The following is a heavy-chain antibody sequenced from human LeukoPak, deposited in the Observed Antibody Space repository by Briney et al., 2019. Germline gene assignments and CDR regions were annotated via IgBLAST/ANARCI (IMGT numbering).Heavy chain of an antibody. CDR2: IHPNSGGT. V-gene: IGHV1-2*02. Sequence: ASVKVSCKSSGYTFSDYYLLWMRQAPGQGLEWMGWIHPNSGGTNYAQKFQGRVTLTRDTSNSTAYMDLSGLPSDDTAVYYCTREDYWGQGTLVTVSS. J-gene: IGHJ4*02. CDR3: TREDY. CDR1: GYTFSDYY.